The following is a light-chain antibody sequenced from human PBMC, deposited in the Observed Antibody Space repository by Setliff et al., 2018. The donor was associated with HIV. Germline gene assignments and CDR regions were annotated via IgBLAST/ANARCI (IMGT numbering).Light chain of an antibody. Sequence: QCALTQPASVSGSPGQSITISCTGSSNDVGGYNYVSWYQQRPGKAPKLMISEVSNRPSGVSNRFSGSKSGNTASLTISGLQAEDEADYYCSSYTSGSTRVFGTGTKVTV. J-gene: IGLJ1*01. V-gene: IGLV2-14*01. CDR1: SNDVGGYNY. CDR3: SSYTSGSTRV. CDR2: EVS.